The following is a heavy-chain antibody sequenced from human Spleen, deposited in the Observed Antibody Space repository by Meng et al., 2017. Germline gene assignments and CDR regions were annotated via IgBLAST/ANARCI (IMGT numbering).Heavy chain of an antibody. Sequence: EVQLVESGGGLVKPGGSLSFSCAASGFTFSSYSMNWVRQAPGKGLEWVSSISSTSTYADSVKGRFTISRDNAKNSLYLQMNSLRAEDTAMYYCARGRVVVAAAPSDSWGQGTLVTVSS. CDR1: GFTFSSYS. D-gene: IGHD2-15*01. CDR2: ISSTST. V-gene: IGHV3-21*01. CDR3: ARGRVVVAAAPSDS. J-gene: IGHJ4*02.